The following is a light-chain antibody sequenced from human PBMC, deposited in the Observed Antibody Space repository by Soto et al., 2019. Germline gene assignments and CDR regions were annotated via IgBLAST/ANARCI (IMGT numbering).Light chain of an antibody. CDR2: GAS. Sequence: EMVMTQSPATLSVSPGERATLSCRASQSVSSSYLAWYQQKPGQAPRLLIYGASSRATGIPDRFSGSGSGTDFTLTISRLEPEDFAVYYCQQYGSSPSLTFGGGTKVEIK. V-gene: IGKV3-20*01. J-gene: IGKJ4*01. CDR3: QQYGSSPSLT. CDR1: QSVSSSY.